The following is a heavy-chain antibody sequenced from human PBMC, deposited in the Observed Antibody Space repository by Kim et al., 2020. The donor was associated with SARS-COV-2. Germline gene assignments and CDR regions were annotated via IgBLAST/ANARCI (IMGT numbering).Heavy chain of an antibody. CDR2: IIPIFGTA. V-gene: IGHV1-69*13. Sequence: SVKVSCKASGGTFSSYAISWVRQAPGQGLEWMGGIIPIFGTANYAQKFQGRVTITADESTSTAYMELSSLRSEDTAVYYCARDRTVVVPAAIGWGWFDPWGQGTLVTVSS. D-gene: IGHD2-2*01. CDR1: GGTFSSYA. J-gene: IGHJ5*02. CDR3: ARDRTVVVPAAIGWGWFDP.